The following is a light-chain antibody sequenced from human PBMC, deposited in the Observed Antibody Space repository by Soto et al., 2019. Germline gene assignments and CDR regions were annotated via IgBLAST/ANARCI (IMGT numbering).Light chain of an antibody. CDR2: GAS. J-gene: IGKJ2*01. CDR3: QQYGSSISYT. Sequence: VLTQSPGTLSLSPGERATLSCRASQTVSSNYLAWYQQKPGQAPRLLIYGASSRATGIPDRFSGSGSGTEITLPISTLEPEDFAVYYCQQYGSSISYTFGQGTKLEIK. V-gene: IGKV3-20*01. CDR1: QTVSSNY.